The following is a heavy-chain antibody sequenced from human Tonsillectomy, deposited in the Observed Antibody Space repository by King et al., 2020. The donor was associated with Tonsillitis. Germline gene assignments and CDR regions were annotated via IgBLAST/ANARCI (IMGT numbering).Heavy chain of an antibody. CDR2: ISGSGGST. V-gene: IGHV3-23*04. CDR1: GFTFSSYA. D-gene: IGHD3-9*01. CDR3: AKDQGLRYFDWLLSSFDY. Sequence: VQLVESGGGLVQPGGSLRLSCAASGFTFSSYAMSWVRQAPGKGLEWVSAISGSGGSTYYADSLKGRFTISRDNSKNTLYLQMNSLRAEDTAVYYCAKDQGLRYFDWLLSSFDYWGQGTLVTVSS. J-gene: IGHJ4*02.